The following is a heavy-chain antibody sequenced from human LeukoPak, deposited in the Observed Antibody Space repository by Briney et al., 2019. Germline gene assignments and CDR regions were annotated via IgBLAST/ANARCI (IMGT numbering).Heavy chain of an antibody. D-gene: IGHD3-22*01. CDR1: GGSFSGYY. V-gene: IGHV4-34*01. CDR2: INHAINHSGRS. Sequence: NTSETLSLTCAVYGGSFSGYYWTWIRQSPGKGLEWIGEINHAINHSGRSNYNPSLKGRVIISVDMSKNQFSLKLSSVTAADTAVYYCARGPRRLYYYDTTGYYSEYFQHWGQGTLVTVSS. J-gene: IGHJ1*01. CDR3: ARGPRRLYYYDTTGYYSEYFQH.